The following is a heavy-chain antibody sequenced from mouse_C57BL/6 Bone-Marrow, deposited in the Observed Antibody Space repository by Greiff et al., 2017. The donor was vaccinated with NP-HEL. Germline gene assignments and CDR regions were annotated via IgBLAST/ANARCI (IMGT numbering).Heavy chain of an antibody. CDR2: IFPGSGST. Sequence: QVHVKQSGPELVRPGASVKISCKAPGYTFTSHWMQWVRQRPGQGLEWIGEIFPGSGSTYYNEKFKGKATLTVDTSSSTAYMQLSSLTSEDSAVYFCELITTVVADWYFDVWGTGTTVTVSS. CDR3: ELITTVVADWYFDV. V-gene: IGHV1-56*01. D-gene: IGHD1-1*01. CDR1: GYTFTSHW. J-gene: IGHJ1*03.